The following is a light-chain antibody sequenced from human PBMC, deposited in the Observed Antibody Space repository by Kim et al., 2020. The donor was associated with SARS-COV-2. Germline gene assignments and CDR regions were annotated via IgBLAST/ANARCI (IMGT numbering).Light chain of an antibody. CDR1: KLGDKY. CDR2: QDS. Sequence: SYELTQPPSVSVSSGQTASITCSGDKLGDKYACWYQQKPGQSPVLVIYQDSKRPSGIPERFSGSNSGNTATLTISGTQAMDEADYHCQAWDSSTEVFGGGTKLTVL. V-gene: IGLV3-1*01. J-gene: IGLJ2*01. CDR3: QAWDSSTEV.